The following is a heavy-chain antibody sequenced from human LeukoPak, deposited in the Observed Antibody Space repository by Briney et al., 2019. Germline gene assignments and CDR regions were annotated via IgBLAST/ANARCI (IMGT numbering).Heavy chain of an antibody. CDR2: INPSGGST. CDR3: ASGGWLLYFQH. CDR1: GYTFTSYY. J-gene: IGHJ1*01. V-gene: IGHV1-46*01. Sequence: ASVKVSCKASGYTFTSYYMHWVRQAPGQGLEWMGIINPSGGSTSYTQKFQGRVTMTRDTSTSTVYMELSSLRSEDTAVYYCASGGWLLYFQHWGQGTLVTVSS. D-gene: IGHD6-19*01.